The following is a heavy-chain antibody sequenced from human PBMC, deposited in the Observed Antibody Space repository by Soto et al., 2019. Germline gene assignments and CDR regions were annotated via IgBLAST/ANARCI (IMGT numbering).Heavy chain of an antibody. V-gene: IGHV1-18*01. D-gene: IGHD3-3*01. CDR1: GYSFTAYG. Sequence: QVQVVQSGDEVKETGASVRVSCKTSGYSFTAYGISWVRQAPGQGLEWMGWISCYNGKTKYAQKVQGRVTMTTDTATSTGDMEVRSLRSDEPAIYYCARDAPPPELRFLEWHNYDYNGMDVWGQGTTVTVSS. CDR3: ARDAPPPELRFLEWHNYDYNGMDV. J-gene: IGHJ6*02. CDR2: ISCYNGKT.